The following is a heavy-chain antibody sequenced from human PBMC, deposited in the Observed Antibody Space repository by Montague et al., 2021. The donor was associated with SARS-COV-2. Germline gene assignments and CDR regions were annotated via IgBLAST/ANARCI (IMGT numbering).Heavy chain of an antibody. CDR2: IDWXXXK. CDR3: ARTYGGNSFFDS. J-gene: IGHJ4*02. V-gene: IGHV2-70*11. D-gene: IGHD4-23*01. Sequence: PALVKPTQSLTLTCTFSGFSLSATGMCVNWIRQPPGKALEWLARIDWXXXKDYSTSLRTRLNISKDTSKNQVVLTLTNMDPVDTATYYCARTYGGNSFFDSWGQGALVTVSS. CDR1: GFSLSATGMC.